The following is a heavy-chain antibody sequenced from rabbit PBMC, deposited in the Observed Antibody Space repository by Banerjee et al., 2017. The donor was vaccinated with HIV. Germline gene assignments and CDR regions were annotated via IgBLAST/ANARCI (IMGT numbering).Heavy chain of an antibody. CDR3: ARMDVGSVHFYL. Sequence: QEQLVESGGGLVKPEGSLTLTCTASGFSFSNKYVMCWVRQAPGKGLEWIACINSSSGNTVYATWAKGRFTISKTSSTTVTLQMTSLTAADTATYFCARMDVGSVHFYLWGPGTLVTVS. J-gene: IGHJ4*01. D-gene: IGHD4-2*01. CDR1: GFSFSNKYV. V-gene: IGHV1S45*01. CDR2: INSSSGNT.